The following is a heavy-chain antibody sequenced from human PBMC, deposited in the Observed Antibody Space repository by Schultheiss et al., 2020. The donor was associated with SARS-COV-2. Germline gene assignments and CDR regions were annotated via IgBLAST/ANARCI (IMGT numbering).Heavy chain of an antibody. D-gene: IGHD3-3*01. CDR2: INHSGST. CDR1: GGSFSGYY. Sequence: SETLSLTCAVYGGSFSGYYWSWIRQPPGKGLEWIGEINHSGSTNYNPSLKSRVTISVDTSKNQFSLKLSSVTAADTAVYYCARMGARLRFLSWYYYGMDVWGQGTTVTV. CDR3: ARMGARLRFLSWYYYGMDV. V-gene: IGHV4-34*01. J-gene: IGHJ6*02.